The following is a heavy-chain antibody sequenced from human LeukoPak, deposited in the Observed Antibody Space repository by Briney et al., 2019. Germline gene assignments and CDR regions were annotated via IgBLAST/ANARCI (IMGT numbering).Heavy chain of an antibody. Sequence: PGGSLRLSCAASGFTFRTYAMHWVRQAPGQGLEWVAFISYDGNTTYSADSGKGRFTISRDNFRDTLYLHMNSLTSEDTAIYYCARDSSNYYFDYWGQGTLVTVSS. CDR1: GFTFRTYA. CDR3: ARDSSNYYFDY. V-gene: IGHV3-30-3*01. CDR2: ISYDGNTT. D-gene: IGHD4-11*01. J-gene: IGHJ4*02.